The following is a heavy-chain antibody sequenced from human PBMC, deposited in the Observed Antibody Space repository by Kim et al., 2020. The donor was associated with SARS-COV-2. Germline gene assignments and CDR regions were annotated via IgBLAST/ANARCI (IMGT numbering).Heavy chain of an antibody. CDR2: IYYSGST. D-gene: IGHD1-26*01. CDR1: GGSISSSSYY. CDR3: ARLLLVGATGYYFDY. Sequence: SETLSLTCTVSGGSISSSSYYWGWIRQPPGKGLEWIGSIYYSGSTYYNPSLKSRVTISVDTSKNQFSLKLSSVTAADTAVYYCARLLLVGATGYYFDYWGQGTLVTVSS. V-gene: IGHV4-39*01. J-gene: IGHJ4*02.